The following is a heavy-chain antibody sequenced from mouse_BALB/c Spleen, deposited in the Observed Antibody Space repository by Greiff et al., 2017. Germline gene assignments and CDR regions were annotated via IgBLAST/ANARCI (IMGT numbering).Heavy chain of an antibody. CDR3: ARSIYDGYYGY. CDR1: GYTFTSYY. J-gene: IGHJ2*01. V-gene: IGHV1S56*01. D-gene: IGHD2-3*01. Sequence: VQLQQSGPELVKPGASVRISCKASGYTFTSYYIHWVKQRPGQGLEWIGWIYPGNVNTKYNEKFKGKATLTADKSSSTAYMQLSSLTSEDSAVYFCARSIYDGYYGYWGQGTTLTVSS. CDR2: IYPGNVNT.